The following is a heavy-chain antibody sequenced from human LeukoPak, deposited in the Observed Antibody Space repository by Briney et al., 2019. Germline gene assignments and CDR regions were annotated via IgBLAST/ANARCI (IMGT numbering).Heavy chain of an antibody. CDR3: ASNEGYGSGSYFSGY. CDR2: IDISGNTI. J-gene: IGHJ4*02. Sequence: PGGSLRLSCAASGFSFSDYEMNWVRQAPGKGLEWLSHIDISGNTIHYADSVEGRFTISRDNAKNSLYLQMNSLRAEDTAVYYCASNEGYGSGSYFSGYWGQGTLVTVSS. D-gene: IGHD3-10*01. CDR1: GFSFSDYE. V-gene: IGHV3-48*03.